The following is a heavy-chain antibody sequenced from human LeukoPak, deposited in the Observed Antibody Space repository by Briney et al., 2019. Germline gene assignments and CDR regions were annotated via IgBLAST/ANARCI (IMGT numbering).Heavy chain of an antibody. CDR2: INHSGST. D-gene: IGHD2-2*01. J-gene: IGHJ3*02. CDR3: ARVVQGFDDFEI. V-gene: IGHV4-34*01. CDR1: GGSFSGYY. Sequence: PSETLSLTCAVYGGSFSGYYWSWIRQPPGKGLEWIGEINHSGSTNYNPSLKNRVTISVDTSTNQFSLKLSSVTAADMAVYYCARVVQGFDDFEIWGQGTMVTVSS.